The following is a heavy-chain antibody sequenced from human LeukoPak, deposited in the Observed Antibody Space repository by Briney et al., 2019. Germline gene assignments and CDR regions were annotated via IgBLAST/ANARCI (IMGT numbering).Heavy chain of an antibody. D-gene: IGHD6-19*01. CDR2: IYYTETT. V-gene: IGHV4-39*01. CDR3: ARQISDYYYYYMDV. CDR1: GFTFSSYSMN. Sequence: PGGSLRLSCAASGFTFSSYSMNWVRQAPGKGLEWVGSIYYTETTYYNPSLESRVTISVDASKNQFSLKLRSVTAADTAQYYCARQISDYYYYYMDVWGTGTTVTVSS. J-gene: IGHJ6*03.